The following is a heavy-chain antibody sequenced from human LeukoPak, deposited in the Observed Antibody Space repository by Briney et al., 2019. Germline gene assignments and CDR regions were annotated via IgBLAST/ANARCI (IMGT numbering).Heavy chain of an antibody. CDR3: ARDLRWELPWFDP. J-gene: IGHJ5*02. CDR1: GGSISSGSYY. D-gene: IGHD1-26*01. V-gene: IGHV4-61*02. Sequence: SETLSLTCTVSGGSISSGSYYWSWIRQPAGRGLEWIGRIYTSGSTNYNPSLKGRVTISVDTSKNQFSLKLSSVTAADTAVYYCARDLRWELPWFDPWGQGTLVTVSS. CDR2: IYTSGST.